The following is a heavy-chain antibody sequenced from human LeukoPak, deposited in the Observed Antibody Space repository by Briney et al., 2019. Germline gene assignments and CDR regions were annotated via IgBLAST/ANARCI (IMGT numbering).Heavy chain of an antibody. CDR2: IKSKTDGGTT. Sequence: GGSLRLSCAASGFTFSNAWMSWVRQAPGKGLEWVGRIKSKTDGGTTDYAAPVKGRFTVSRDDSKNTLYLQMNSLKTEDTAVYYCTTDRGVGATQTGYFDYWGQGTLVTVSS. V-gene: IGHV3-15*01. D-gene: IGHD1-26*01. J-gene: IGHJ4*02. CDR3: TTDRGVGATQTGYFDY. CDR1: GFTFSNAW.